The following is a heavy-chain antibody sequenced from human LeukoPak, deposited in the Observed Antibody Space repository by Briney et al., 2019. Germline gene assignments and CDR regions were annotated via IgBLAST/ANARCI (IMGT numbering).Heavy chain of an antibody. J-gene: IGHJ6*02. Sequence: ASVKVSCKASGYTFTSYDINWVRQATGQGLEWMGWMSPNSGNTGYAQKFQGRVTMTRNTSISTAYMELSSLRSEDTAVYYCARSRATTSYYYYGMDVWGQGTTVTVSS. D-gene: IGHD5-12*01. V-gene: IGHV1-8*01. CDR2: MSPNSGNT. CDR3: ARSRATTSYYYYGMDV. CDR1: GYTFTSYD.